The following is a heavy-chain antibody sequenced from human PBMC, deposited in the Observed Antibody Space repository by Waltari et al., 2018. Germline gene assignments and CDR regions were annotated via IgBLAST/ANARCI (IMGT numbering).Heavy chain of an antibody. V-gene: IGHV4-4*02. J-gene: IGHJ4*02. D-gene: IGHD2-8*02. Sequence: QVQLQESGPGLVKPSGTLSLTCAVSGDFISSKYWWSWVRQSPGKGLEWIGEIYHSGKTYYNPSLKSRVTISVDKSKNQFSLNLSSVTAADTAVYYCAADRGVGLYFDYWGQGTLVTVSS. CDR1: GDFISSKYW. CDR3: AADRGVGLYFDY. CDR2: IYHSGKT.